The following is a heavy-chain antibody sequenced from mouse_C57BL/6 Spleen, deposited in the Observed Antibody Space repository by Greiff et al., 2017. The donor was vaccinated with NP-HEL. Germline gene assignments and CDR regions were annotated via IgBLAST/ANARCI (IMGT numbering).Heavy chain of an antibody. CDR2: IDPFDSYT. V-gene: IGHV1-69*01. CDR3: ARGERWCYYCAMDY. Sequence: QVQLQQPGAELVMPGASVKLSCKASGYTFTSYWMHWVKQRPGQGLEWIGEIDPFDSYTNYNQKFKGKSTLTVDKSSSTAYMQLSSLTSEDSAVYYCARGERWCYYCAMDYWGQGTSVTVSS. J-gene: IGHJ4*01. CDR1: GYTFTSYW. D-gene: IGHD1-1*02.